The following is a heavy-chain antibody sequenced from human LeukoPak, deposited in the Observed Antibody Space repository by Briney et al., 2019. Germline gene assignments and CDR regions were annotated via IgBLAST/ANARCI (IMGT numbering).Heavy chain of an antibody. V-gene: IGHV1-69*13. Sequence: SVKVSCKASGGTFSSYAISWVRQAPGQGLEWMGGIIRIFGTANYAQKFQGRVTITADESTSTAYMELSSLRSEDTAVYYCASHDITIFGVAYFDPWGQGTLVTVSS. CDR2: IIRIFGTA. CDR3: ASHDITIFGVAYFDP. J-gene: IGHJ5*02. CDR1: GGTFSSYA. D-gene: IGHD3-3*01.